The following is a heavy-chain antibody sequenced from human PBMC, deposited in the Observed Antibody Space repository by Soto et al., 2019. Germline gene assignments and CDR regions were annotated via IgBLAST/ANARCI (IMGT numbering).Heavy chain of an antibody. V-gene: IGHV3-30*18. Sequence: GGSLRLSCAASGFTFSSFGMHWVRQAPGKGLEWVAVISYDGSNKYYGESVKGRITISRDKSKNTLYLRMNSLKPEDTAVYYCAKDRGYDFDPPRYYYSGMDVWGQGTTVTVSS. CDR3: AKDRGYDFDPPRYYYSGMDV. CDR2: ISYDGSNK. D-gene: IGHD5-12*01. CDR1: GFTFSSFG. J-gene: IGHJ6*02.